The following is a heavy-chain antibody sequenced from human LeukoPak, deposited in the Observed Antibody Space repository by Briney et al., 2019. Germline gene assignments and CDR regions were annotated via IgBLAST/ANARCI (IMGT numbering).Heavy chain of an antibody. V-gene: IGHV1-46*01. Sequence: ASVKVSCKGFGYTFTSYYMHWVRQAPGEGLEWMGIINPTGGSTSYAQKFQGRVTMTRDTSISTAYMELSRLRSHDTAVYYCARDAYEGMVHYWGQGTLVTVSS. CDR1: GYTFTSYY. D-gene: IGHD3-10*01. CDR3: ARDAYEGMVHY. CDR2: INPTGGST. J-gene: IGHJ4*02.